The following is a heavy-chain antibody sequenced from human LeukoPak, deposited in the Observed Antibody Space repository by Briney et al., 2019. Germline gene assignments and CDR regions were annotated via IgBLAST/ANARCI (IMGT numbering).Heavy chain of an antibody. D-gene: IGHD3-9*01. J-gene: IGHJ4*02. CDR3: AREPYDISEYYFDY. Sequence: SVKVSCKASGGTFSSYAISWVRQAPGQGLEWMVGIIPIFGTANYAQKFQGRVTITADESTSTACMELSSLRSEDTAVYYCAREPYDISEYYFDYWGQGTLVTVSS. V-gene: IGHV1-69*13. CDR2: IIPIFGTA. CDR1: GGTFSSYA.